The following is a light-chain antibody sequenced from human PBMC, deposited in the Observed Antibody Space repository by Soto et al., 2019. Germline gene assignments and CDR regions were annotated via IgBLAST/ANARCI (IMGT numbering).Light chain of an antibody. Sequence: QSALTQPASVSGSPGQSITISCTGTSSDIGAYNHVSWYQQHPGKAPKLMIYEVTNRPLGVSIRFSGSKSGSAASLTISGLQPEDEADYYCSSYSSITHWVFGGGTKLTVL. J-gene: IGLJ3*02. CDR3: SSYSSITHWV. CDR2: EVT. V-gene: IGLV2-14*01. CDR1: SSDIGAYNH.